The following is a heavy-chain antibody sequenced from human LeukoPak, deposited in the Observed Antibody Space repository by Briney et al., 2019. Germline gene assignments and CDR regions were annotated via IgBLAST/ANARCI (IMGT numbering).Heavy chain of an antibody. J-gene: IGHJ4*02. V-gene: IGHV3-7*01. D-gene: IGHD5-12*01. CDR3: AKGGYSGYDAMGY. CDR2: IKQDGSEK. CDR1: GFTFSSYW. Sequence: GGSLRLSCAASGFTFSSYWMSWVRQAPGKGLEWVANIKQDGSEKYYVDSVKGRFTISRDNAKNSLYLQMNSPRAEDTAVYYCAKGGYSGYDAMGYWGQGTLVTVSS.